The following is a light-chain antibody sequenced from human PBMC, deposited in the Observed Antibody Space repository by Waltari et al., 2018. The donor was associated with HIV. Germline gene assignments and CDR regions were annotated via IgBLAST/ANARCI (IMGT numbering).Light chain of an antibody. J-gene: IGKJ5*01. Sequence: ERVMTQSPATLPVSPGERVTLSCRASQSVSSNLAWYQQKPGQAPRLLIYGASTRAPGIPARFSGGRSGTEFTITISSLHSEDFSVYYCQQYNNWPPITFGQGTRLEIK. CDR2: GAS. CDR3: QQYNNWPPIT. V-gene: IGKV3-15*01. CDR1: QSVSSN.